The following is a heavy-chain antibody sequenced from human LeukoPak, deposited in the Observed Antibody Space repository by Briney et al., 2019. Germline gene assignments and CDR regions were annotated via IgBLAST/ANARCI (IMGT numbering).Heavy chain of an antibody. CDR1: GYTFTGYY. J-gene: IGHJ6*03. D-gene: IGHD2-2*01. CDR2: INPKSGGT. Sequence: GASVKVSCKASGYTFTGYYMHWVRQAPGQGLEWMGWINPKSGGTNYAQKFQGRVTMTRDTSISTAYMELSRLRSDDTAVYYCASGDIVVVPAAPRYYYYYMDVWGKGTTVTVSS. CDR3: ASGDIVVVPAAPRYYYYYMDV. V-gene: IGHV1-2*02.